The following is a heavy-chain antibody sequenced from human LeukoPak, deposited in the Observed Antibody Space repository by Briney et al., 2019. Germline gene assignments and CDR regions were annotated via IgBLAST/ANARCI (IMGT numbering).Heavy chain of an antibody. Sequence: GGSLRLSCAASGFTFNSYAMRWFRQAPGTGLEWVSTVGGSGSDTFYADSVKGRFTIFRDNSNNAVYLQMNSLRAEDTALYYCAKRAPPGTAVGVPYYFDHWGQGTLVTVSS. CDR3: AKRAPPGTAVGVPYYFDH. CDR2: VGGSGSDT. V-gene: IGHV3-23*01. J-gene: IGHJ4*02. D-gene: IGHD6-19*01. CDR1: GFTFNSYA.